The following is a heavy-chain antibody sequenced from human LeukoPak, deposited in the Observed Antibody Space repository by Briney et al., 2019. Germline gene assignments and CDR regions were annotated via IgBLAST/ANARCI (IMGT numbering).Heavy chain of an antibody. J-gene: IGHJ4*02. Sequence: GGSLRISCAAPGFIFSNYWMRWVRQGPGKGVEWEVKIKQDGSGKYYVDSVKGRFTISRDNAKSSLYLQMNSLRAEDTAVYYCAYGGYYFNYWGQGTLVTVSS. CDR3: AYGGYYFNY. CDR1: GFIFSNYW. CDR2: IKQDGSGK. V-gene: IGHV3-7*02. D-gene: IGHD3-16*01.